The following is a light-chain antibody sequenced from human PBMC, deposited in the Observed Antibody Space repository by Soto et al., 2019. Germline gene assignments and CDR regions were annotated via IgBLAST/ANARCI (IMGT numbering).Light chain of an antibody. Sequence: DIVMTQSPDSLAVSLGEGATINCKSSQSVFYNSNNLTSFAWYQQRPGQPPKLLIYWASTREAGVPDRFGGSGSGTDFTLTISSLQAEDVAVYYCQQYYSTPWTFGQGTKVDI. CDR3: QQYYSTPWT. J-gene: IGKJ1*01. CDR1: QSVFYNSNNLTS. CDR2: WAS. V-gene: IGKV4-1*01.